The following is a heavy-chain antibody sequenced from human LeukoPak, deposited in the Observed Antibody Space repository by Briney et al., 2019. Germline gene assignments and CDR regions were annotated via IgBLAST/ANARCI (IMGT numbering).Heavy chain of an antibody. V-gene: IGHV1-69*05. CDR1: GGTFSSYA. CDR2: IIPIFGTA. Sequence: SVKVSCKASGGTFSSYAISWVRQAPGQGLEWMGRIIPIFGTANYAQKFQGRVTITTDESTSTAHMELSSLRSEDTAVYYCASVNWGSSAYFDYWGQGTLVTVSS. CDR3: ASVNWGSSAYFDY. D-gene: IGHD7-27*01. J-gene: IGHJ4*02.